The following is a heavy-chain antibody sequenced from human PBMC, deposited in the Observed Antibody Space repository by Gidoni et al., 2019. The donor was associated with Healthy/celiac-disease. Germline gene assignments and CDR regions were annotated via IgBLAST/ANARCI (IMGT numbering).Heavy chain of an antibody. Sequence: QVQLVQSGAEVKKPGASVKVSCKASGYTFTSYYMHWVRQAPGQGLEWMGIINPSGGSTSYAQKFQGRVTMTRDTSTSTVYMELSSLRSEDTAVYYCARDYYDSSGYSLPWYYFDYWGQGTLVTVSS. V-gene: IGHV1-46*01. CDR2: INPSGGST. J-gene: IGHJ4*02. D-gene: IGHD3-22*01. CDR1: GYTFTSYY. CDR3: ARDYYDSSGYSLPWYYFDY.